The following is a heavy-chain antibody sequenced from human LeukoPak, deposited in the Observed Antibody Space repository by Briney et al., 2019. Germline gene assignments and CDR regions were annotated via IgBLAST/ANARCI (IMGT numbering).Heavy chain of an antibody. V-gene: IGHV3-23*01. CDR2: ISGSGGST. J-gene: IGHJ3*02. D-gene: IGHD6-19*01. Sequence: PGGSLRLSCAASGFTFSSYAMSWVRQAPGKGLEWVSAISGSGGSTYYADSVKGRFTISRDNSRNTLYLQMNSLRAEDTAVYYCAKDTVYSSGWYDAFDIRGQGTMVTVSS. CDR1: GFTFSSYA. CDR3: AKDTVYSSGWYDAFDI.